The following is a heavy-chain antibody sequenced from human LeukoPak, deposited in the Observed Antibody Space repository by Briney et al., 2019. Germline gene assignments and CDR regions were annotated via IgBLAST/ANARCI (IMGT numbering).Heavy chain of an antibody. V-gene: IGHV1-69*01. CDR1: GGTFSSYA. CDR2: IIPIFGTA. CDR3: AREPRYCSGGSCYSRVYFDY. D-gene: IGHD2-15*01. J-gene: IGHJ4*02. Sequence: GSSVKVSCKASGGTFSSYAISWVRQAPGQGLEWMGGIIPIFGTANYAQKFQGRVTITADESTSTAYMELSSLRPEDTAVYYCAREPRYCSGGSCYSRVYFDYWGQGTLVTVSS.